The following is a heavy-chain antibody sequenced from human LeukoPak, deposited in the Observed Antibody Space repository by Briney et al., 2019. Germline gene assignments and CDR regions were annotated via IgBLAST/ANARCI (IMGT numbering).Heavy chain of an antibody. CDR2: ISSSSSII. CDR1: GFTFSSYS. V-gene: IGHV3-48*01. CDR3: ARDSVLRFLEWPGAFDI. J-gene: IGHJ3*02. Sequence: GGSLRLSCAASGFTFSSYSMNWVRQAPGKGREWVSYISSSSSIIYYADSVKGRFTISRDNAKNSLYLQMNSLRAENTAVYYCARDSVLRFLEWPGAFDIWGQGTMVTVSS. D-gene: IGHD3-3*01.